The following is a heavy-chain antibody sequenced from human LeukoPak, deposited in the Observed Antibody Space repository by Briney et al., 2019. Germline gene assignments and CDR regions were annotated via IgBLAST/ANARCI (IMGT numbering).Heavy chain of an antibody. J-gene: IGHJ4*02. CDR3: EKALSGISTSCYNY. CDR1: GFTFSSYA. CDR2: ISGSDNGT. D-gene: IGHD2-2*02. Sequence: GGSLRLSCAASGFTFSSYAMNWVRQAPGKGLEWVSGISGSDNGTYYADSVKGRFTVSRDNSRDTLELQMNSLRPEDTAIYYCEKALSGISTSCYNYWGQGTLVTVSS. V-gene: IGHV3-23*01.